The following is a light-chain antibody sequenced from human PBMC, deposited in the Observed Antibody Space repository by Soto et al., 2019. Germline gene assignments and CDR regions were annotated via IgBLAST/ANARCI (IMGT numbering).Light chain of an antibody. CDR3: QQYGNSPLT. CDR2: GVS. Sequence: EIVRTQTPATLSVSEGERATVSCRASQSVSDNLAWYQQKPGQAPRVIIFGVSTRATGVPDRFSGSGSGTDFTLTISRLEPEDFALYYCQQYGNSPLTFGGGTKVDIK. J-gene: IGKJ4*01. V-gene: IGKV3-20*01. CDR1: QSVSDN.